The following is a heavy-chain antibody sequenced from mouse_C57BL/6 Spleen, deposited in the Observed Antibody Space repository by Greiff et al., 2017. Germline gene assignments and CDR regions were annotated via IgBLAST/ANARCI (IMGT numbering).Heavy chain of an antibody. J-gene: IGHJ4*01. CDR2: IYPGSGST. D-gene: IGHD1-1*01. CDR1: GYTFTSYW. V-gene: IGHV1-55*01. CDR3: ARLPYYYGSSYDAMDY. Sequence: QVQLQQPGAELVKPGASVKMSCKASGYTFTSYWITWVKQRPGQGLEWIGDIYPGSGSTNYNEKFKSKATLTVDTSSSTAYMQLSSLTSEDSAVYYCARLPYYYGSSYDAMDYWGQGTSVTVSS.